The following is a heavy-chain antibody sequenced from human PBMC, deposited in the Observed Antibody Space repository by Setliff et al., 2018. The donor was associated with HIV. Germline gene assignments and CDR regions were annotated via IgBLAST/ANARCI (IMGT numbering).Heavy chain of an antibody. D-gene: IGHD3-22*01. J-gene: IGHJ4*02. V-gene: IGHV1-2*02. Sequence: GASVKVSCKASGDAFTDYYIHWVRQAPGQGLERMGWINPNSGGTNYAQKFQGRVTMTRDTSISTAFVDLSRLRSDDTAVYYCARIPNHSSGFDYWGQGTPVTVSS. CDR3: ARIPNHSSGFDY. CDR1: GDAFTDYY. CDR2: INPNSGGT.